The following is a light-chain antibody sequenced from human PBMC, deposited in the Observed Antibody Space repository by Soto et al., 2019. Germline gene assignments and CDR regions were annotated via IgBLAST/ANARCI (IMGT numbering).Light chain of an antibody. J-gene: IGLJ1*01. CDR2: EGS. V-gene: IGLV2-23*01. CDR3: CSYAGSTPFV. Sequence: QSVLTQPASVSGSPGQSITISCTGTRSDVGSYNLVSWYQQHPGKAPKLMIYEGSKRPSGVSNRFSGSKSGNTASLTISGLQAEDEADYHCCSYAGSTPFVFGSGTKLTVL. CDR1: RSDVGSYNL.